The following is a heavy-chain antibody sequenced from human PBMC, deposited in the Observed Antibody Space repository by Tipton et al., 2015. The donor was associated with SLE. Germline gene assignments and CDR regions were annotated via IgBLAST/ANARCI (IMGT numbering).Heavy chain of an antibody. J-gene: IGHJ4*02. CDR3: ARQITYDPVFYLDY. V-gene: IGHV5-51*01. D-gene: IGHD3-22*01. CDR1: GYIFTDYW. CDR2: IYPGDSDT. Sequence: VQLVQSGAEVKKPGESLRIACKGSGYIFTDYWIGWVRQMPGKGLEWMGIIYPGDSDTRYSLSFQGQVTISADKSISTAYLQWNSLKSSDTAMYYCARQITYDPVFYLDYWGQGTLVTVSS.